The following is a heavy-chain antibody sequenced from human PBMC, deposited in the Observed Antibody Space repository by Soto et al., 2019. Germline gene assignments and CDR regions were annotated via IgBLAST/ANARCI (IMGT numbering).Heavy chain of an antibody. CDR2: IYHSGIT. CDR3: AREGPNDKETAFEI. CDR1: GASISSGGYS. J-gene: IGHJ3*02. V-gene: IGHV4-30-2*01. D-gene: IGHD3-9*01. Sequence: QLQLQESGSRLVKPSETLSLTCVVSGASISSGGYSWSWIRQPPGKGLEWIGYIYHSGITYYNPSLRSRVTISVDTSRNQFALNLSSVTAADTAVYYCAREGPNDKETAFEILSPGTLVTVSS.